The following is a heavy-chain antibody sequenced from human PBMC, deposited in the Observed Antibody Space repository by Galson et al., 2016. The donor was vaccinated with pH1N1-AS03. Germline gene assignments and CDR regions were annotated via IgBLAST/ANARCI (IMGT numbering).Heavy chain of an antibody. D-gene: IGHD3-22*01. Sequence: LRLSCAASGFPFSNSGMHWVRQAPGRGLEWVALIWYDGSSQYYTDSVKGRFTISRDNSENTLYLQMNSLRPEDTAVYYCVVWHSSAVRWGFDYWGQGTLVTVSS. CDR1: GFPFSNSG. CDR2: IWYDGSSQ. CDR3: VVWHSSAVRWGFDY. J-gene: IGHJ4*02. V-gene: IGHV3-33*01.